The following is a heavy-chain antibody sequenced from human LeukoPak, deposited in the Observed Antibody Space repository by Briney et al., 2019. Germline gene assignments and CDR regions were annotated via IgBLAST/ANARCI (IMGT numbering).Heavy chain of an antibody. V-gene: IGHV3-30-3*01. CDR2: ISHDGTNE. J-gene: IGHJ4*02. Sequence: TGGSLRLSCVASGFTFSIYAMHWVRQAPGKGLEWMAVISHDGTNEYYTDSVKGRFTISRDNSKNTLYLQMNSLRAEDTAVYYCARFPIASSGRPYYFDYWGQGTLVTVSS. CDR3: ARFPIASSGRPYYFDY. D-gene: IGHD3-22*01. CDR1: GFTFSIYA.